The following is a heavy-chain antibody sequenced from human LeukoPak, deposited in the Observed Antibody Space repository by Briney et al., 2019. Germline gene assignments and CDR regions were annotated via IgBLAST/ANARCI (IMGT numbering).Heavy chain of an antibody. V-gene: IGHV3-23*01. J-gene: IGHJ4*02. CDR2: IGGRDGST. CDR1: GFTFSSYG. CDR3: AEGHYYGSGSLDY. D-gene: IGHD3-10*01. Sequence: GGSLRLSCAASGFTFSSYGMSWVRQAPGKGLEWVSAIGGRDGSTYYADSVKGRFTISRDNSKNTLYVQMNSLRAEDTAVYYCAEGHYYGSGSLDYWGQGTLVTVSS.